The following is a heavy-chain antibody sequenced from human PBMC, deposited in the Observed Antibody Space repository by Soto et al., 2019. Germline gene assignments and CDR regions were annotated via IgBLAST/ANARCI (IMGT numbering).Heavy chain of an antibody. D-gene: IGHD4-17*01. CDR1: GYTFTGYY. V-gene: IGHV1-2*04. J-gene: IGHJ4*02. CDR3: AREAYYYGGTSAFDY. CDR2: INPNSGGT. Sequence: QVQLVQSGAEVKKPGASVKVSCKASGYTFTGYYMHWVRQAPGQGLEWMGWINPNSGGTNYAQKFQGWVTMTRDTSISTAYMELSRLRSDDTAVYYCAREAYYYGGTSAFDYWGQGTLVTVSS.